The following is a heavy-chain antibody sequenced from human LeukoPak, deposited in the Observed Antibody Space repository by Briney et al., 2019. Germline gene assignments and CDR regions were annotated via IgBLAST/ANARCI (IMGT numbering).Heavy chain of an antibody. CDR3: ARAPRGELKRERTHRPYYFDY. CDR1: GYTFTCYD. J-gene: IGHJ4*02. CDR2: MNPNSGNT. Sequence: ASVRVSFKASGYTFTCYDINWVREATAQGPEWMGWMNPNSGNTENAQKFHGRDTMTRNTTISKAYLELSRQTSEDTAVYYCARAPRGELKRERTHRPYYFDYWGQGTLVTVSS. D-gene: IGHD1-26*01. V-gene: IGHV1-8*02.